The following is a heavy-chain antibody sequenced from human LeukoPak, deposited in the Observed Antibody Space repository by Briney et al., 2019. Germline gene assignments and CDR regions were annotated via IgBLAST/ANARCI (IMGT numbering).Heavy chain of an antibody. CDR3: ARAITGTTRWFDP. Sequence: SETLSLTCTVSGGSITSYYWSWIRQPPGKGLEWIGYIYYSGSTNYNPSLKSRVSISVDTSENQFSLKLSSVTAADTAVYYCARAITGTTRWFDPWGQGTLVTVSS. D-gene: IGHD1-7*01. J-gene: IGHJ5*02. CDR1: GGSITSYY. CDR2: IYYSGST. V-gene: IGHV4-59*01.